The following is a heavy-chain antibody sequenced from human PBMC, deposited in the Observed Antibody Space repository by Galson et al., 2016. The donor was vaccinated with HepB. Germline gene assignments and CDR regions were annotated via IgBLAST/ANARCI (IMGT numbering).Heavy chain of an antibody. CDR1: GFTFGNYA. D-gene: IGHD2-21*01. CDR2: FSGRGGAT. CDR3: AKAVGQTIVVTALDS. J-gene: IGHJ5*01. Sequence: SLRLSCAVSGFTFGNYAMGWVRQTPGKGLEWVSSFSGRGGATNYADSVKGRFTVSGDFSKKTPYLQMTSLRAEDTAIYYCAKAVGQTIVVTALDSWGQGTLVTVSS. V-gene: IGHV3-23*01.